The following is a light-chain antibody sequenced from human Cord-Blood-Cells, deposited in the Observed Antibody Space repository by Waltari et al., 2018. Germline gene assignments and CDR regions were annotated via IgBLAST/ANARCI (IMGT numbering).Light chain of an antibody. Sequence: DFLMTQSPDSLAVSLGERATINCKSSRSVLYSSNNKNYLAWYQQKPGQPPKLLIYWASTRESGVPDRFSGSGSGTDFTLTISSLQAEDVAVYYCQQYYSTPWTFGQGTKVEIK. J-gene: IGKJ1*01. CDR3: QQYYSTPWT. V-gene: IGKV4-1*01. CDR2: WAS. CDR1: RSVLYSSNNKNY.